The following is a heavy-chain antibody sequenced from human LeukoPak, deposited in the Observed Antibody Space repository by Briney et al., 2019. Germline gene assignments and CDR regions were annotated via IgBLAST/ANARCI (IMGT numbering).Heavy chain of an antibody. J-gene: IGHJ4*02. CDR3: AKDSRLWCYDYVWGSYRYATMLDDDY. D-gene: IGHD3-16*02. CDR1: GFTFSSYA. V-gene: IGHV3-23*01. CDR2: INGSRGSK. Sequence: WGSLRCSCAASGFTFSSYAMSWVRQAPGQGLEWVSAINGSRGSKYYADTVKGGFTISRDNSKNTLYLQRNSLRAEDTVVYYCAKDSRLWCYDYVWGSYRYATMLDDDYWGQGTLVTVSS.